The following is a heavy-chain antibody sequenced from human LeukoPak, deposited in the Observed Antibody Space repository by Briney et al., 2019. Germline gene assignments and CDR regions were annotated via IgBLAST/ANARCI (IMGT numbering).Heavy chain of an antibody. CDR2: INPSGGST. V-gene: IGHV1-46*01. Sequence: ASVKVSCKASGYTFTSYYMHWVRQAPGQGLEWMGIINPSGGSTSYAQKFQGRVTMTRDTSTSTVYMELSSLRSEDTAVYYCAGISYYDFWSGYSGLDYFDYWGQGTLVTVSS. D-gene: IGHD3-3*01. CDR1: GYTFTSYY. CDR3: AGISYYDFWSGYSGLDYFDY. J-gene: IGHJ4*02.